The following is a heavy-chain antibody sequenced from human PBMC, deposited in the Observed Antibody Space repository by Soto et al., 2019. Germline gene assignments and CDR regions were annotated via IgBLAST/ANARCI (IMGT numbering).Heavy chain of an antibody. CDR2: IYYSGST. Sequence: SETLSLSCTVSGGSISSGGYYWSWIRQHPGKGQERIGYIYYSGSTYYNPSLKSRVTISVDTSKNQFSLKLSSVTAADTALYYCARSLDYGQSWFATWGQGTLVTVSS. CDR3: ARSLDYGQSWFAT. J-gene: IGHJ5*02. CDR1: GGSISSGGYY. V-gene: IGHV4-31*03. D-gene: IGHD4-17*01.